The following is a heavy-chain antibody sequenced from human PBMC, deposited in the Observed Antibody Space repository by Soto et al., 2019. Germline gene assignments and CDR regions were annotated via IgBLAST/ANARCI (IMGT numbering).Heavy chain of an antibody. Sequence: PSETLSLTCTVSGGSISSYYWSWIRQPPGKGLEWIGYIYYSGSTNYNPSLKSRVTISVDTSKNQFSLKLSSVTAADTAVYYCAARGYSGYDPLGYFDYWGQGTLVTVSS. V-gene: IGHV4-59*01. CDR2: IYYSGST. CDR1: GGSISSYY. CDR3: AARGYSGYDPLGYFDY. J-gene: IGHJ4*02. D-gene: IGHD5-12*01.